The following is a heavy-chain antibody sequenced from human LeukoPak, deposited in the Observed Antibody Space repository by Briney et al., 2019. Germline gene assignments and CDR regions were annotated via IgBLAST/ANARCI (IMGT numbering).Heavy chain of an antibody. V-gene: IGHV4-4*02. CDR3: ASLSNGAENWFDP. CDR1: GGSISSSNW. J-gene: IGHJ5*02. Sequence: SETLSLTCAVSGGSISSSNWWSWVRQPPGKGLEWIGYIYYSGSTNYNPTLKSRVTISVDTSKNQFSLKLNPVTAADTAVYYCASLSNGAENWFDPWGQGALVTVSS. CDR2: IYYSGST. D-gene: IGHD2-8*01.